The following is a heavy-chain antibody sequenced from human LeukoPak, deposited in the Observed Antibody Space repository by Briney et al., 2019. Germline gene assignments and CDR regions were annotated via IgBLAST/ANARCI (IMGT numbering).Heavy chain of an antibody. CDR3: ARDRSGYDPESNWFDP. CDR1: GFTFSSYW. D-gene: IGHD5-12*01. CDR2: IKQDGSEK. J-gene: IGHJ5*02. Sequence: GGSLRLSCAASGFTFSSYWMSWVRQAPGKGLEWVANIKQDGSEKYYVDSVKGRFTISRDNAKNSLYLQMNSLRAEDTAVYYCARDRSGYDPESNWFDPWGQGTLVTVSS. V-gene: IGHV3-7*01.